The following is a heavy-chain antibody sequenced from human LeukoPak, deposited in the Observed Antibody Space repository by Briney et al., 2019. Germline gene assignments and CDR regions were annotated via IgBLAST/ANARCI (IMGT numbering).Heavy chain of an antibody. CDR2: ISSSSSYI. CDR3: ARDFFPIVDSTWYEIGY. D-gene: IGHD2-21*01. J-gene: IGHJ4*02. V-gene: IGHV3-21*01. CDR1: GFTFSSYS. Sequence: GGSLRLSCAASGFTFSSYSMNWVRQAPGKGLEWVSFISSSSSYIYYANSVKGRFTISRDNSRNTLYLQMDSLRSEDTAVYYCARDFFPIVDSTWYEIGYWGQGTLVTVSS.